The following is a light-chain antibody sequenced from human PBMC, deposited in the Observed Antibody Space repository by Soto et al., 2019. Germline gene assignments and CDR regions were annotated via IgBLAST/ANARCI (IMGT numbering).Light chain of an antibody. CDR2: AAS. CDR1: QGVSTH. CDR3: QQYYFYAHT. J-gene: IGKJ3*01. Sequence: AIRMTQSPSSISASTGDTVTITCRASQGVSTHLAWYQQKPVKAPKLLIYAASTLQIGVPSRFSGSGSGTDFTLTITSLQSEDFATYYCQQYYFYAHTFGPGTKVDIK. V-gene: IGKV1-8*01.